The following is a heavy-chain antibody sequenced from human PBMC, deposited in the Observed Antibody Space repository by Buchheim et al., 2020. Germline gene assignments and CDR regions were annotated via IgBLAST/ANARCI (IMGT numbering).Heavy chain of an antibody. CDR1: GGFIRSSDW. CDR2: IYHTGST. Sequence: QVQLQESGPGLVKPSETLSITCVVSGGFIRSSDWWTWVRQSPGRGLEWIGEIYHTGSTNYNPSLKSRVTISVDKSKHQFSLKLSSVTAADTAVYFCARAPSTNFGVVIIRGFDYWGQGTL. CDR3: ARAPSTNFGVVIIRGFDY. V-gene: IGHV4-4*02. D-gene: IGHD3-3*01. J-gene: IGHJ4*02.